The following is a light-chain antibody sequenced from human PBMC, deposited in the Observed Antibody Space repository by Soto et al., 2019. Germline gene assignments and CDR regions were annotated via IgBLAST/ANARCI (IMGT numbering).Light chain of an antibody. CDR3: QQYGSTPPVT. V-gene: IGKV3-20*01. CDR2: GAS. CDR1: QSVSSDY. J-gene: IGKJ4*01. Sequence: EIVLTQSPGTLSLSPGERATLSCRASQSVSSDYLSWYQQKPGQPPRLLIYGASYRATGIPDRFSGGGSGTDFTLTISRLEAEDFAVNYCQQYGSTPPVTFGGGTKVEIK.